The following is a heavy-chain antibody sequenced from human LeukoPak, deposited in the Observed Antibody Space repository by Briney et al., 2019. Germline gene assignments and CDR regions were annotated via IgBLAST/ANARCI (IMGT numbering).Heavy chain of an antibody. CDR3: AKDPYRVVVATGNYLDP. Sequence: PGGSLRLSCAASGFTFSSYGMHWVRQAPGKGLEWVAVISHDGSNIHYGDSVKGRFTISRDNSQNMLYLQMNSLRAEDTAMYYCAKDPYRVVVATGNYLDPWGQGTLVTVSS. CDR1: GFTFSSYG. J-gene: IGHJ5*02. V-gene: IGHV3-30*18. D-gene: IGHD2-15*01. CDR2: ISHDGSNI.